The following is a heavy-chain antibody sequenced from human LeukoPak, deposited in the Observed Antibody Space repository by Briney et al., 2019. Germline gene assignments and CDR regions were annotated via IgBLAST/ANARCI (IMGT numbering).Heavy chain of an antibody. Sequence: PGGSLRLSCAASGFTFSSYSMNWVRQAPGKGLEWVSSISSSSYIYYADSVKGRFTISRDNAKNSLYLQMNSLRAEDTAVYYCARDEGFGVVVYYYYGMDVWGQGTTVTVSS. V-gene: IGHV3-21*01. J-gene: IGHJ6*02. D-gene: IGHD3-3*01. CDR2: ISSSSYI. CDR3: ARDEGFGVVVYYYYGMDV. CDR1: GFTFSSYS.